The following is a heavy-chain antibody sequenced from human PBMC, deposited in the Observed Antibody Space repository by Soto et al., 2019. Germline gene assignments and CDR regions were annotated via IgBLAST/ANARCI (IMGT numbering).Heavy chain of an antibody. CDR1: GFTFSSYG. CDR3: ARDNDDFWSGYYRYYYMDV. Sequence: QEQLVESGGGVVQPGRSLRLSCAASGFTFSSYGMHWVRQAPGKGLEWVAVIWYDGSNKYYADSVKGRFTISRDNSKNTLYLQMNSLRAEDTAVYYCARDNDDFWSGYYRYYYMDVWGKGTTVTVSS. J-gene: IGHJ6*03. D-gene: IGHD3-3*01. CDR2: IWYDGSNK. V-gene: IGHV3-33*01.